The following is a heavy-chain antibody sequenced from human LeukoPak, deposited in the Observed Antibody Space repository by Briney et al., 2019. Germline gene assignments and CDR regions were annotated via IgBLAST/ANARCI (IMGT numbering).Heavy chain of an antibody. J-gene: IGHJ4*02. V-gene: IGHV4-28*01. CDR1: GYSISSNHW. CDR2: IFYAGST. Sequence: PSDTLSLTCAVSGYSISSNHWWGWIRQPPGKGLEWIGYIFYAGSTYYNPSLKSRVTISVDTSKNQFSLKLSSVTAADTAVYYCARPMVRGVSDYWGQGTLVTVSS. CDR3: ARPMVRGVSDY. D-gene: IGHD3-10*01.